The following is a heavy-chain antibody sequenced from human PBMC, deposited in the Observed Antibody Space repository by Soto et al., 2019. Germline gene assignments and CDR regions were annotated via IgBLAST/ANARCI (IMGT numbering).Heavy chain of an antibody. CDR2: IYYSGST. D-gene: IGHD3-10*01. CDR3: ARQGGGSGSYYPPYYGMDV. V-gene: IGHV4-39*01. J-gene: IGHJ6*02. CDR1: GGSISSSSYY. Sequence: PSETLSLTCTVSGGSISSSSYYWGWIRQPPGKGLEWIGSIYYSGSTYYNPSLKRRVTISVDTSKNQFYLKLSSVTAADTAVYYCARQGGGSGSYYPPYYGMDVWGQGTTVTVSS.